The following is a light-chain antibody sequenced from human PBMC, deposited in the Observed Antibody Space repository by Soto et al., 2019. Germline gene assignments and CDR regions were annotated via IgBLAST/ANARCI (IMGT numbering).Light chain of an antibody. Sequence: MTQSPATLSVSPGEGVTLSCRASQGIGDTLAWYQQKPGKAPKLLIYKASSLQSGVPSRFSGTGSGTQFTLTISSLQPDDFATYYCQQCSTYPYTFGQGTRLEIK. CDR2: KAS. J-gene: IGKJ5*01. CDR3: QQCSTYPYT. CDR1: QGIGDT. V-gene: IGKV1-5*03.